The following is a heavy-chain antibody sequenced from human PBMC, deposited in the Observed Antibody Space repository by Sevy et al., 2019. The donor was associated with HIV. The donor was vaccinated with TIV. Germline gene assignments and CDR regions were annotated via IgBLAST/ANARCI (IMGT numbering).Heavy chain of an antibody. V-gene: IGHV3-23*01. CDR1: GFTFSSYA. CDR3: AKSHTVTTVFDY. CDR2: ISGSGGST. J-gene: IGHJ4*02. D-gene: IGHD4-17*01. Sequence: GGSLRLSCAASGFTFSSYAMSWVHQAPGKGLEWVSAISGSGGSTYYADSVKGRFTISRDNSKNTLYLQMNSLRAEDTAVYYCAKSHTVTTVFDYWGQGTLVTVSS.